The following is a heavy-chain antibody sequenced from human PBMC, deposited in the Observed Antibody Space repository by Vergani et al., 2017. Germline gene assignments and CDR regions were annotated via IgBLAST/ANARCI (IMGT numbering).Heavy chain of an antibody. J-gene: IGHJ6*02. D-gene: IGHD3-3*01. CDR3: AKGEADYDFWSGYWADYYYYGMDV. CDR2: ISGSGGST. Sequence: EVQLVESGGGLVKPGGSLRLSCAASGFTFSSYAMSWVRQAPGKGLEWVSAISGSGGSTYYADSVKGRFTISRDNSKNTLYLQMNSLRAEDTAVYYCAKGEADYDFWSGYWADYYYYGMDVWGQGTTVTVSS. V-gene: IGHV3-23*04. CDR1: GFTFSSYA.